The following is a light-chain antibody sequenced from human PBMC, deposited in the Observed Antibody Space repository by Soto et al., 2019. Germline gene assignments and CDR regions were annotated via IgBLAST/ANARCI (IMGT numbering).Light chain of an antibody. Sequence: QPVLTQSSSASASLGSSVKLACSLCHDHSTYTVAWHQQQPGKAPRFLMKVERTGTYIKGNGVADRFSGSSSGTARYLTISNVQSEDEADYYCETWDSNTFWVFGGGTKVTVL. CDR2: VERTGTY. J-gene: IGLJ3*02. V-gene: IGLV4-60*03. CDR1: HDHSTYT. CDR3: ETWDSNTFWV.